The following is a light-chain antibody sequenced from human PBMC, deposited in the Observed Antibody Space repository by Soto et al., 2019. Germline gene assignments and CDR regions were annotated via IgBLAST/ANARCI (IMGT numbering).Light chain of an antibody. CDR2: SNN. J-gene: IGLJ1*01. CDR3: AAGKDCLNGYV. V-gene: IGLV1-44*01. Sequence: QSALTQPPSASGTPGQRVTISCSGSSSNIGSNTVNWYQQLLGTAPKLLIYSNNQRLSGVPDRFSGSKSGNSASLGIGGLQFYDGADYYCAAGKDCLNGYVLGIGTKVTV. CDR1: SSNIGSNT.